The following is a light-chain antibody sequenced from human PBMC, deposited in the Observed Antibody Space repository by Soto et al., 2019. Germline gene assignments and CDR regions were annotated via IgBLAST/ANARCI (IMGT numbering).Light chain of an antibody. J-gene: IGKJ4*01. Sequence: EIVLTQSPGTLSLSPGERATLSCRASQSVSSSYFAWYQQKPGQAPRLLIYSASSRATGIPDRFSGSGSGTDFTLTISRLEPEDFAVYYCHLYGSSPLTFGGGPRWRSN. V-gene: IGKV3-20*01. CDR1: QSVSSSY. CDR2: SAS. CDR3: HLYGSSPLT.